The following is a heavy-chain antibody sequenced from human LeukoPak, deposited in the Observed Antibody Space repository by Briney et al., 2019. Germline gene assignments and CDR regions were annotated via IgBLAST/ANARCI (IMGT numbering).Heavy chain of an antibody. CDR2: IANDGKDK. CDR1: GFTFSRYG. CDR3: TKDQQVGAAAYYFDS. D-gene: IGHD6-13*01. V-gene: IGHV3-30*18. Sequence: GGSLGLSCAASGFTFSRYGLHWVRQAPGKGLEWVAVIANDGKDKKYADSVKGRFSISRDNSKSTLYLQMNSLRAEDTGVYYCTKDQQVGAAAYYFDSWGQGTLVTVPS. J-gene: IGHJ4*02.